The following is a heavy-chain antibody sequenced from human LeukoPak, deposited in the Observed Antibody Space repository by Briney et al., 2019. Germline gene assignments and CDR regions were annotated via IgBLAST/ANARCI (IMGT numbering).Heavy chain of an antibody. CDR2: ISSSGGST. D-gene: IGHD3-22*01. V-gene: IGHV3-23*01. J-gene: IGHJ4*02. CDR3: AKSSYYDASGYYREYYFDS. Sequence: PGGSLRLSCVPSGFSFSNYAMSWVRQAPGKGLEWVSSISSSGGSTHYVDSVKGRFTISRDKTKNTLYLQMNSLRAEDTAVYYCAKSSYYDASGYYREYYFDSWGQGTLVTVSS. CDR1: GFSFSNYA.